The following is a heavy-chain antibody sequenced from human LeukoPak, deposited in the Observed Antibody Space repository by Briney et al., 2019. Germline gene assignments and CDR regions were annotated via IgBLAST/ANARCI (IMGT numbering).Heavy chain of an antibody. V-gene: IGHV4-61*05. J-gene: IGHJ6*03. CDR3: ARFQASGSGSYYYYYMDV. D-gene: IGHD3-10*01. CDR2: IYYSGST. CDR1: GVSISSSSYY. Sequence: SETLSLTCTVSGVSISSSSYYWGWIRQPPGKGLEWIGYIYYSGSTNYNPSLKSRVTISVDTSKNQFSLRLSSVTAADTAVYYCARFQASGSGSYYYYYMDVWGKGTTVTISS.